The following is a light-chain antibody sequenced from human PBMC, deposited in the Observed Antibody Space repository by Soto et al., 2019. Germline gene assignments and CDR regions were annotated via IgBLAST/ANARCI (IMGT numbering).Light chain of an antibody. CDR3: CSYAGRSTYV. CDR2: EGG. J-gene: IGLJ1*01. CDR1: SSDVGSYNL. Sequence: QSALTQPASVSGSPGQSITISCTGTSSDVGSYNLVSWYQQHPGKVPKLMIYEGGKRPSGVSNRVSGSKSGNTASLTISGLQDEDEADYYCCSYAGRSTYVFGTGTKLTVL. V-gene: IGLV2-23*01.